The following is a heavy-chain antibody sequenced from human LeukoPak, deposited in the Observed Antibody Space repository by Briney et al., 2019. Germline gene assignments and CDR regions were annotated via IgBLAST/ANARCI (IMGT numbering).Heavy chain of an antibody. CDR1: GGSISSSNW. D-gene: IGHD2-21*02. CDR2: IYHRGST. V-gene: IGHV4-4*02. CDR3: ARFKHIVVVTAIYYFDY. Sequence: PSGTLSLTCAVSGGSISSSNWWSWVRQPPGKGLEWIGEIYHRGSTNYNPSLKSRVTISVDKSKNQFSLKLSSVTAADTAVYYCARFKHIVVVTAIYYFDYWGQGTLVAVTS. J-gene: IGHJ4*02.